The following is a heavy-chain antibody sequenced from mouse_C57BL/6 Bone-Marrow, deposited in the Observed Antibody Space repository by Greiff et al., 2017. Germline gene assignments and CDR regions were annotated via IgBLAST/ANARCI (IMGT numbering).Heavy chain of an antibody. Sequence: QVQLQQPGAELVKPGASVKLSCKASGYTFTSYWMQWVKQRPGQGLEWIGEIDPSDRYTNYNQKFKGKATLTVDTSSSTAYMQLSSLTSEDSAVYYCAREGPMVTTFYCDDWGQGTTLTVSS. D-gene: IGHD2-2*01. J-gene: IGHJ2*01. CDR1: GYTFTSYW. V-gene: IGHV1-50*01. CDR2: IDPSDRYT. CDR3: AREGPMVTTFYCDD.